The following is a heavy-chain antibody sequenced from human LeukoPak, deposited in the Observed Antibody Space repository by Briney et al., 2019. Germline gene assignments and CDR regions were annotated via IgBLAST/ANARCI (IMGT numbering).Heavy chain of an antibody. CDR2: MNPNSGNT. V-gene: IGHV1-8*01. CDR1: GYTFTSYD. J-gene: IGHJ4*02. D-gene: IGHD5-18*01. CDR3: ARAIQLWSSLGVDY. Sequence: GASVKVSCKASGYTFTSYDINWVRQATGQGLEWMGWMNPNSGNTGYAQKFQGRVTMTRNTSISTAYMELSSLRSEDTAVYYCARAIQLWSSLGVDYWGQGTLVTVSS.